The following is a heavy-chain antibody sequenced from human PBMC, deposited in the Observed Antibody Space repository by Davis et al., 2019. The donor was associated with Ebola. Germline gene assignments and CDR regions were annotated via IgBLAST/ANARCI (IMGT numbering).Heavy chain of an antibody. CDR2: ISAYNGNT. J-gene: IGHJ5*02. CDR3: ARTVGHWFDP. Sequence: GESLKISCKGSGYTFTSYGISWVRQAPGQGLEWMGWISAYNGNTNYAQKLQGRVTMTTDTSTSTAYMELRSLRSDDTAVYYCARTVGHWFDPWGQGTLVTVSS. V-gene: IGHV1-18*01. CDR1: GYTFTSYG.